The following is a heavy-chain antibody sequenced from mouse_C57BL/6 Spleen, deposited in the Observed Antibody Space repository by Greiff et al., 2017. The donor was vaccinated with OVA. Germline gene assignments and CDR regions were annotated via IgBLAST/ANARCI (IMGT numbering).Heavy chain of an antibody. CDR1: GYTFTDYN. Sequence: EVQLQQSGPELVKPGASVKMSCKASGYTFTDYNMHWVKQSHGKSLEWIGYINPNNGGTSYNQKFKGKATLTVNKSSSTAYMELRSLTSEDSAVYYCARTYYYCSSPYYAMDYWGQGTSVTVSS. V-gene: IGHV1-22*01. CDR2: INPNNGGT. CDR3: ARTYYYCSSPYYAMDY. J-gene: IGHJ4*01. D-gene: IGHD1-1*01.